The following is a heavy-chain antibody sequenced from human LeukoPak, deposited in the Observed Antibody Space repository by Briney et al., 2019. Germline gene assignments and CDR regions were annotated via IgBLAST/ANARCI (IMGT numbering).Heavy chain of an antibody. V-gene: IGHV4-39*01. Sequence: SETLSLTCTVSGGSISSSSYYWGWIRQPPGKGLEWIGSIYYSGSTYYNPSLKSRVTISVDTSKNQFSLKLSSVTAADTAVYYCARTYYDFWSGYPTFDYWGQGTLVTVSS. CDR3: ARTYYDFWSGYPTFDY. CDR1: GGSISSSSYY. CDR2: IYYSGST. D-gene: IGHD3-3*01. J-gene: IGHJ4*02.